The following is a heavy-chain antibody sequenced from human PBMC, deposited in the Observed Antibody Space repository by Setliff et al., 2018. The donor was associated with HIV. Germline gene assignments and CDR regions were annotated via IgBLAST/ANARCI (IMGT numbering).Heavy chain of an antibody. J-gene: IGHJ4*02. V-gene: IGHV1-3*01. CDR3: ARGGVYYYDSSGWSMDY. D-gene: IGHD3-22*01. CDR2: INADNGNT. Sequence: GASVKVSCKASGYTFSNYAMHWVRQAPGQRPEWMGWINADNGNTKYSQKFQGRVTMTTDTSTSTAYMELRSLRSDDTAVYYCARGGVYYYDSSGWSMDYWGQGTLVTVS. CDR1: GYTFSNYA.